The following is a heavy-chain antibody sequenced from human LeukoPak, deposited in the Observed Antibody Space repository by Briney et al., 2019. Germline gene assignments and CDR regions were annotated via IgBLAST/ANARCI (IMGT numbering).Heavy chain of an antibody. Sequence: GGSLRLSCAASGFTFSSYGMHWVRQAPGRGLEWEAVISYDGSNKYYADSVKGRFTISRDNSKNTLYLQMNSLRAEDTAVYYCAKDEGYSYGYDNWGQGTLVTVSS. V-gene: IGHV3-30*18. D-gene: IGHD5-18*01. CDR2: ISYDGSNK. CDR1: GFTFSSYG. J-gene: IGHJ4*02. CDR3: AKDEGYSYGYDN.